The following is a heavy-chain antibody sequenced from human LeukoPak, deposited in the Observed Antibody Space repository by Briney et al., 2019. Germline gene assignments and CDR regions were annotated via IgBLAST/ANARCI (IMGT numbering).Heavy chain of an antibody. D-gene: IGHD3-22*01. V-gene: IGHV4-39*02. CDR1: GGSISSSSYY. CDR3: AKDPTLYYYDSSGYRDY. J-gene: IGHJ4*02. CDR2: IYYSGST. Sequence: PSETLSLTCTVSGGSISSSSYYWGWIRQPPGKGLEWIGSIYYSGSTYYNPSLKSRVTISVDTSKNQFSLKLSSVTAADTAVYYCAKDPTLYYYDSSGYRDYWGQGTLVTVSS.